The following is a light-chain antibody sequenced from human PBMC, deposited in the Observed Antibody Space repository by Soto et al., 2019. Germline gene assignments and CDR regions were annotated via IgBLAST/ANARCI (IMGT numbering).Light chain of an antibody. J-gene: IGKJ4*01. CDR1: QSINKW. CDR3: QQYNRWPLT. CDR2: DAS. Sequence: MTQSPSTLSASVGDTVTITCRASQSINKWLAWYQQKPGQTPRLLIYDASTRATGISGSFSGSGSGTEFTLTISSLQSEDFAVYYCQQYNRWPLTFGGGTKVEIK. V-gene: IGKV3-15*01.